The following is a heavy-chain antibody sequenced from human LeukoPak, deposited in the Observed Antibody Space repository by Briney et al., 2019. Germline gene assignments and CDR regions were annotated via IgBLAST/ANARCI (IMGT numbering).Heavy chain of an antibody. V-gene: IGHV1-69*04. D-gene: IGHD3-3*01. CDR2: IIPILGIA. CDR3: AKDGTIFGDYYYYYMDV. J-gene: IGHJ6*03. Sequence: ASVKVSCKASGGTFSSYAISWVRQAPGQGLEWMGRIIPILGIANYAQKFQGRVTITADKSTSTAYMELSSLRAEDTAVYYCAKDGTIFGDYYYYYMDVWGKGTTVTVSS. CDR1: GGTFSSYA.